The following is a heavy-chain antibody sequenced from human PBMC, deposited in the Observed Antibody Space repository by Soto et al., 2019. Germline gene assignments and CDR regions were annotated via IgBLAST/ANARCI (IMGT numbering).Heavy chain of an antibody. CDR2: ISYDGSNK. CDR1: GFTFSSYA. J-gene: IGHJ4*02. Sequence: QVQLVESGGGVVQPGRSLRLSCAASGFTFSSYAMHWVRQAPGKGLEWVAVISYDGSNKYYADSVKGRFTISRDNSKNTLYLQMNSLRAEDTAVYYCARDSAVAGTEGLDYWGQGTLVTVSS. D-gene: IGHD6-19*01. CDR3: ARDSAVAGTEGLDY. V-gene: IGHV3-30-3*01.